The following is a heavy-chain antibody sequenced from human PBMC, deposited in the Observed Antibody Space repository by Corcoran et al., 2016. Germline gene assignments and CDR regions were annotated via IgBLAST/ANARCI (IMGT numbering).Heavy chain of an antibody. D-gene: IGHD3-10*01. CDR2: IYSGGSI. J-gene: IGHJ3*01. CDR3: VTSPGSHTFDV. CDR1: GFIVSRNY. V-gene: IGHV3-53*01. Sequence: EVQLVESGGGLIQPGGSLRLSCAATGFIVSRNYMSWVRQGPGKGLEWVSIIYSGGSIYYADSVKGRFTISRDNSKNTVYLQMNSLRAEDTAVYYCVTSPGSHTFDVWGQGTMVTVSS.